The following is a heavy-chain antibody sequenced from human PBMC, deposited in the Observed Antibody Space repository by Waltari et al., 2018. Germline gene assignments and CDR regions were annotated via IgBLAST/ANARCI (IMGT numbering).Heavy chain of an antibody. CDR3: ARYVVVTAGDY. V-gene: IGHV3-74*03. J-gene: IGHJ4*02. CDR1: GFPFSSYW. D-gene: IGHD2-21*02. Sequence: EVQLVESGGGLVQPGGSLRLSCEASGFPFSSYWLHWVRQVPGKGLVWVGRITGDGSGTTYAASVKGRFTISRDNAKNTLFLQMNSLRDEDTAVYYCARYVVVTAGDYWGQGTLVAVSS. CDR2: ITGDGSGT.